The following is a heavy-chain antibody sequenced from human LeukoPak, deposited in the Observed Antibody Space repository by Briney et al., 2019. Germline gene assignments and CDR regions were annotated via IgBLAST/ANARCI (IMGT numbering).Heavy chain of an antibody. Sequence: ASVKVSCKASGYSFTGYYIHWVRQAPGQGLEWMGWINPNSGGTNYAQRFQGRVALTRDTSISTAYMELSRLRSDDTAVYYCARQYSGYYYLDYWGQGTLVTVSS. CDR3: ARQYSGYYYLDY. D-gene: IGHD5-12*01. CDR2: INPNSGGT. J-gene: IGHJ4*02. V-gene: IGHV1-2*02. CDR1: GYSFTGYY.